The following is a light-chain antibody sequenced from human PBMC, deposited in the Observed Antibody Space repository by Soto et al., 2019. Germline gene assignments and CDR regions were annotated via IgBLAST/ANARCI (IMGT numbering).Light chain of an antibody. Sequence: EIVLTQSPGTLSLSPGERATLSCRASQSVSSSSYLAWYQQKPRQSPRLLIYDSSSRATGIPDRFSGSGSATDFTLTISRLEPEDFAVYYCRQYGSSPSYTFGQGTKLEIK. CDR2: DSS. CDR3: RQYGSSPSYT. V-gene: IGKV3-20*01. J-gene: IGKJ2*01. CDR1: QSVSSSSY.